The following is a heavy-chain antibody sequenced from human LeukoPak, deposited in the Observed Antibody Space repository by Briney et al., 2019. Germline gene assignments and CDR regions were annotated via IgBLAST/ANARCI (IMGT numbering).Heavy chain of an antibody. D-gene: IGHD1-1*01. Sequence: VASVNVSCKTSGYTFTDHYIYWVRQAPGQGLEWMGWISPNSGGTNYAQKFQGRVTMTRDTSISTAYMELNRLRSDDTAVYYCAREGNNNWSDYWGQGTLVTVSS. CDR3: AREGNNNWSDY. CDR1: GYTFTDHY. V-gene: IGHV1-2*02. J-gene: IGHJ4*02. CDR2: ISPNSGGT.